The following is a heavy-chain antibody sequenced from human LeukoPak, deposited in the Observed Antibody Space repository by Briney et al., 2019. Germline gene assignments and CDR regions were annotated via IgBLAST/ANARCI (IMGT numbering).Heavy chain of an antibody. CDR3: ARPRYNWNYEADIRGDDAFDI. CDR1: GGSISSYY. D-gene: IGHD1-7*01. Sequence: RPSETLSLTCTVSGGSISSYYWSWIRQPPGKGLEWIGYIYYSGSTNYNPSLKSRVTISVDTSKNQFSLKLSSVTAADTAVYYCARPRYNWNYEADIRGDDAFDIWGQGTMVTVSS. CDR2: IYYSGST. V-gene: IGHV4-59*08. J-gene: IGHJ3*02.